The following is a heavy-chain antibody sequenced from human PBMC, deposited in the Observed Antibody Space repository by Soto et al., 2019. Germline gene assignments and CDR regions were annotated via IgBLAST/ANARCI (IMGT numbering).Heavy chain of an antibody. CDR2: IKPDGSET. Sequence: EVQLVESGGGLVQPGGSLSLSCEASGFTFRSSWMSWVRQAPGKGLEWVSYIKPDGSETYYVDSVRGRFTISRDNAKNSLYLQMNSLRGEDTALYSCARDPSFGAFDIWGQGTMVTVSA. CDR1: GFTFRSSW. V-gene: IGHV3-7*01. CDR3: ARDPSFGAFDI. D-gene: IGHD3-10*01. J-gene: IGHJ3*02.